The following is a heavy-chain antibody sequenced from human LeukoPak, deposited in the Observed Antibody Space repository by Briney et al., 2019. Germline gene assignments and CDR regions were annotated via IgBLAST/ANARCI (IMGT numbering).Heavy chain of an antibody. V-gene: IGHV3-21*01. D-gene: IGHD1-26*01. CDR3: ARDPYSGNYGNDYYYYMDV. J-gene: IGHJ6*03. Sequence: AGGSLRLSCAASRFTFSSYSMNWVRQAPGKGLEWVSSISSSSSYIYYADSVEGRFTISRDNAKNSLYLQMDSLGPEDTAVYYCARDPYSGNYGNDYYYYMDVWGKGTTVTISS. CDR2: ISSSSSYI. CDR1: RFTFSSYS.